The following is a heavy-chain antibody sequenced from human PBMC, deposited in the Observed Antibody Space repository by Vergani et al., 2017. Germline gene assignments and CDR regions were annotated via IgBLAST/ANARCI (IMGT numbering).Heavy chain of an antibody. D-gene: IGHD3-10*01. Sequence: QVQLQESGPGLVKPSQTLSLTCTVSGGPISSGGYYLSWIRSHPGKGLEWIGYIYYSGSTYYNPSLKSRVTISVDTSKNQFSLKLSSVTAADTAVYYCARVRITMVRGVTAVDVWGKGTTVTVSS. CDR2: IYYSGST. J-gene: IGHJ6*04. V-gene: IGHV4-31*03. CDR1: GGPISSGGYY. CDR3: ARVRITMVRGVTAVDV.